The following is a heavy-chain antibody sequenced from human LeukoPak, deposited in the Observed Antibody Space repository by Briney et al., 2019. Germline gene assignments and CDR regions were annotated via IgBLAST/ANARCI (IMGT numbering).Heavy chain of an antibody. V-gene: IGHV4-59*11. D-gene: IGHD4-23*01. Sequence: SETLSLTCTVSGVAISSHYWSWIRQPPGKGLEWIGYTYFSGNINYNPSLKSRVTISVDTSKNQFSLKLSSVTAADTAVSYCARLGDTVAPGFDPWGQGTLVTVSS. J-gene: IGHJ5*02. CDR2: TYFSGNI. CDR1: GVAISSHY. CDR3: ARLGDTVAPGFDP.